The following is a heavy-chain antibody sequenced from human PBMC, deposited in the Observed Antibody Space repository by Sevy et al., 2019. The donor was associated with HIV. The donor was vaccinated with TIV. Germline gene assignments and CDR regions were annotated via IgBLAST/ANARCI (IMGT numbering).Heavy chain of an antibody. D-gene: IGHD6-13*01. Sequence: GGSLRLSCAASGFTFSSYAMSWVRQAPGKGLEWVSAISGSGGSTYYADSVKGRFTISRDNSKNTLYLQMNSLRAEDTAVYYSARDGYSSSWATVGDAFDIWGQGTMVTVSS. CDR1: GFTFSSYA. V-gene: IGHV3-23*01. J-gene: IGHJ3*02. CDR3: ARDGYSSSWATVGDAFDI. CDR2: ISGSGGST.